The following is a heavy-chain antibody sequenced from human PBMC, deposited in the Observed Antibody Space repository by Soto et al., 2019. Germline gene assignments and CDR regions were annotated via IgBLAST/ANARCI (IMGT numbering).Heavy chain of an antibody. CDR3: ARGLWFGELLSTKHYYYYGMDV. CDR2: ISAYNGNT. V-gene: IGHV1-18*01. Sequence: GASVKVSCKDSGYTFTSYGISWVRQAPGQGLEWMGWISAYNGNTNYAQKLQGRVTMTTDTSTSTAYMELRSLRSDDTAVYYCARGLWFGELLSTKHYYYYGMDVWGQGTTVTVSS. CDR1: GYTFTSYG. D-gene: IGHD3-10*01. J-gene: IGHJ6*02.